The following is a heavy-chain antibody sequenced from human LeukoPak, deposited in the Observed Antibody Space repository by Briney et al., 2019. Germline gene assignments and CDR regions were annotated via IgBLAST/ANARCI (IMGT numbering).Heavy chain of an antibody. CDR1: GFTFSGSA. J-gene: IGHJ5*02. CDR3: TSLPTYSSTNWFDP. Sequence: GGSLRLSCAASGFTFSGSAMHWVRQASGKGLEWVGRIRSKANSYATAYAASVKGRFTISRDDSKNTAYLQMNSLKTEDTAVYYCTSLPTYSSTNWFDPWGQGTLVTVSS. CDR2: IRSKANSYAT. V-gene: IGHV3-73*01. D-gene: IGHD6-13*01.